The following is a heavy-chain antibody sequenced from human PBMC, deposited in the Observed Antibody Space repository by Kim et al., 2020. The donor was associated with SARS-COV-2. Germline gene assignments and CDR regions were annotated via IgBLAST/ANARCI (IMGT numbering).Heavy chain of an antibody. D-gene: IGHD6-19*01. CDR1: GFTFNNYA. J-gene: IGHJ1*01. Sequence: GGSLRLSCAASGFTFNNYAMSWVRQAQGKGLEWVSGIRDSGGSTKYADSVKGRFSISRDNSKNTLYLQMDSLRAEDTAVYYCAKVTSGSSGWFEYFQHWGQGTLVTVSS. V-gene: IGHV3-23*01. CDR3: AKVTSGSSGWFEYFQH. CDR2: IRDSGGST.